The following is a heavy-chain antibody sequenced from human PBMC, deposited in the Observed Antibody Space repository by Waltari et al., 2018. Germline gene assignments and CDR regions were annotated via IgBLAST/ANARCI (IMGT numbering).Heavy chain of an antibody. CDR3: ARGRRGLMAYIEDPAFDI. V-gene: IGHV4-34*01. J-gene: IGHJ3*02. CDR2: INHSGST. Sequence: QVQLQQWGAGLLKPSETLSLTCAVYGGSFSGYYWSWIRRPPGKGLEWIGEINHSGSTNYNPSLKSRVTISVDTSKNQFSLKLSSVTAADTAVYYCARGRRGLMAYIEDPAFDIWGQGTMVTVSS. D-gene: IGHD3-16*01. CDR1: GGSFSGYY.